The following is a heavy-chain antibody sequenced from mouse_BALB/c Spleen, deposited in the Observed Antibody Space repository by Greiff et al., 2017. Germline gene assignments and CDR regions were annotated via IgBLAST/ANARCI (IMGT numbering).Heavy chain of an antibody. Sequence: EVMLVESGGGLAKPGGSLKLSCAASGFTFRSHAMSWVRQTPEKRLEWVATISSGGSYTYYPDSVKGRFTISRDNAKNTLYLQMSSLRSEDTAMYYCARHGYDGYPYAMDYWGQGTSVTVSS. CDR2: ISSGGSYT. CDR3: ARHGYDGYPYAMDY. D-gene: IGHD2-3*01. J-gene: IGHJ4*01. CDR1: GFTFRSHA. V-gene: IGHV5-9-3*01.